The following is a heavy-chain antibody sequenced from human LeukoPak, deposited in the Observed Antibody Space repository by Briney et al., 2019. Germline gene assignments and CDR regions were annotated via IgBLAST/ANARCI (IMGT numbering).Heavy chain of an antibody. D-gene: IGHD3-10*01. CDR1: GFTFSSYA. CDR2: ISGSGGST. J-gene: IGHJ4*02. V-gene: IGHV3-23*01. CDR3: AKKPIASIWFGSYYLDY. Sequence: GGSLRLSCAASGFTFSSYAMSWVRQAPGKGLEWVSAISGSGGSTYYADSVKGRFTISRDNSKNTLYLQMNSLRAEDTAVYYCAKKPIASIWFGSYYLDYWGQGTLVTVSS.